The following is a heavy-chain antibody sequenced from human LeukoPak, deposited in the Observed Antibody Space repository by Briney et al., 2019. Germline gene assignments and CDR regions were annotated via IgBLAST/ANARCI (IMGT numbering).Heavy chain of an antibody. V-gene: IGHV4-34*01. CDR1: GGSFSGYY. CDR2: INHSGST. J-gene: IGHJ5*02. Sequence: SETLSLTCAVYGGSFSGYYWSWIRQPPGKGLEWIGEINHSGSTNYNPSLKSRVTISVDTSKNQFSLKVTSLTAADTAVYYCARISYEFWSGPPYNWFDPWGQGTLVVVSS. CDR3: ARISYEFWSGPPYNWFDP. D-gene: IGHD3-3*01.